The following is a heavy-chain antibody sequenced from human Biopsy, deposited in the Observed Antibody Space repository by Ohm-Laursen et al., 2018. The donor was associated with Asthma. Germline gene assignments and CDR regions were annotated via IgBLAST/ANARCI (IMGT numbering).Heavy chain of an antibody. CDR2: ISYSGTT. V-gene: IGHV4-31*03. CDR1: GDSISSPAYY. D-gene: IGHD3-10*01. Sequence: SQTLSLTCTVSGDSISSPAYYGSWVRQHPGKGLEWIGYISYSGTTFYHPSLMSRLIISLDTSKNQFSLKLSSVTAADTAVYYCARVRRDGSGSSIDNYFGMDVWGQGTTVTVSS. J-gene: IGHJ6*02. CDR3: ARVRRDGSGSSIDNYFGMDV.